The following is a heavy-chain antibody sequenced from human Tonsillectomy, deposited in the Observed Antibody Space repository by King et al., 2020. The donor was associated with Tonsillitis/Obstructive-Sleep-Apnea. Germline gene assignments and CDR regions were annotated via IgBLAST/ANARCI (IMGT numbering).Heavy chain of an antibody. Sequence: ELQLVQSGGGLVQPGGSLRLSCAASGCTFSSYAMSWVRQAPGKGLEWVSAISGRGGSTYYADSVKGRFTISRDNSKNTLYLQMNSLRAEDTAVYYCAKDRREWLLYFDYWGQGTLVTVSS. CDR2: ISGRGGST. V-gene: IGHV3-23*04. CDR3: AKDRREWLLYFDY. J-gene: IGHJ4*02. D-gene: IGHD3-3*01. CDR1: GCTFSSYA.